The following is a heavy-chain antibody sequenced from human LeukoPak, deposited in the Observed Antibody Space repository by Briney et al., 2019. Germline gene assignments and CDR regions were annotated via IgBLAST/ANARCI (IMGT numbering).Heavy chain of an antibody. D-gene: IGHD3-22*01. V-gene: IGHV1-2*02. CDR1: GYTFIDHY. Sequence: GASVKVSCKPSGYTFIDHYLHWVRQAPGQGLESLGWIDPDTGDTNYPQKFQCRVTMSRDTSSNTAYMELNRLRSDDTAVYYCARAGHNSNSGGYDFWGLGTLVTVS. CDR3: ARAGHNSNSGGYDF. CDR2: IDPDTGDT. J-gene: IGHJ4*02.